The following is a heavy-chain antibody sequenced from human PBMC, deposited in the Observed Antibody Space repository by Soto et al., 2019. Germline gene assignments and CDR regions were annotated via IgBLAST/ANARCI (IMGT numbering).Heavy chain of an antibody. J-gene: IGHJ3*02. D-gene: IGHD4-17*01. CDR2: IYYSGST. V-gene: IGHV4-61*03. CDR1: GGSISSDSYY. CDR3: ARPSSSTVTTGATFDI. Sequence: SETLSLTCTVSGGSISSDSYYWSWIRQPPGKGLEWIGYIYYSGSTNYNPSLKSRVTISVDTSKNHFSLKLTSVTAADTAVYYCARPSSSTVTTGATFDIWGQGTMVTVS.